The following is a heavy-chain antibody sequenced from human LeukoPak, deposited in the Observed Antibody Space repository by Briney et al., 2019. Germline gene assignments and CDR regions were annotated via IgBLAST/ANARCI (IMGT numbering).Heavy chain of an antibody. V-gene: IGHV3-33*06. CDR2: IWYDGSNK. Sequence: QPGRSLRLSCAASGFTFSSYGMHWVRQAPGKGLEWVAVIWYDGSNKYYADSVKGRFTISRDNSKNTLYLQMNSLRAEDTAVYYCAKEQSPHIVVVPAEIHRYYYYYGMDVWGQGTTVTVSS. CDR1: GFTFSSYG. J-gene: IGHJ6*02. D-gene: IGHD2-2*01. CDR3: AKEQSPHIVVVPAEIHRYYYYYGMDV.